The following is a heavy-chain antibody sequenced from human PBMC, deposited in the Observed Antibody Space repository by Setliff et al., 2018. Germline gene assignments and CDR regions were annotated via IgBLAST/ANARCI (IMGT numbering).Heavy chain of an antibody. V-gene: IGHV1-24*01. D-gene: IGHD3-16*01. Sequence: GASVKVSCKVSGYTLTELSMHWVRQAPGKGLEWMGGFDPEDGETIYAQNFQGRVTMTRNTSISTVYMELSSLRFEDTTVYYCARERAGGRGFTFGAIYYYYGMDVWGQGTTVTVSS. CDR3: ARERAGGRGFTFGAIYYYYGMDV. CDR1: GYTLTELS. CDR2: FDPEDGET. J-gene: IGHJ6*02.